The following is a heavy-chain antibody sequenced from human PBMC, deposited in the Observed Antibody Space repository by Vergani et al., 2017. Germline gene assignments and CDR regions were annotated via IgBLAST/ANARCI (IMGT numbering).Heavy chain of an antibody. CDR1: GGSISRGDYY. CDR3: AREGHYDFWSGYYTDY. Sequence: QVQLPESGPGLVKPSQTLSLTCTVSGGSISRGDYYWSWIRQPPGKGLEWIGYIYYSGSTSYNPSLKSRVTISVDASKNQFSLKLSSVTAADTAVYYCAREGHYDFWSGYYTDYWGQGTLVTVAS. V-gene: IGHV4-30-4*08. J-gene: IGHJ4*02. CDR2: IYYSGST. D-gene: IGHD3-3*01.